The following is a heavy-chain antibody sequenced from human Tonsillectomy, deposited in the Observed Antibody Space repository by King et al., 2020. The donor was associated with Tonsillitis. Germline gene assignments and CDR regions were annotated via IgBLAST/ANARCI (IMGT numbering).Heavy chain of an antibody. CDR1: GFTFSSYA. CDR2: VNGPGSST. Sequence: EVQLVESGGGLVHPGGSLRLSCAASGFTFSSYAMSWVRQAPGKGLEWVSAVNGPGSSTYYTDSVKGRFTISRDNSKNTLYLQMNSLRAEDTAVYYCAKEINSYDSSGYLDYWGQGTLVTVSS. D-gene: IGHD3-22*01. J-gene: IGHJ4*02. CDR3: AKEINSYDSSGYLDY. V-gene: IGHV3-23*04.